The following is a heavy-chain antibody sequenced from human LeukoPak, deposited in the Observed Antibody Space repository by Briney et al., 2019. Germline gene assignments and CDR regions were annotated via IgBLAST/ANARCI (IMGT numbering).Heavy chain of an antibody. V-gene: IGHV1-18*01. J-gene: IGHJ6*02. Sequence: GASVKVSCKASGYTFISYGISWVRQAPGQGFEWMGWISAYNGNTNYAQKLQGRVTMTTDTSTSTAYMELRSLRSDDTAVYYCARDFVVVVAAIYYYYGMDVWGQGTTVSVSS. CDR1: GYTFISYG. D-gene: IGHD2-15*01. CDR2: ISAYNGNT. CDR3: ARDFVVVVAAIYYYYGMDV.